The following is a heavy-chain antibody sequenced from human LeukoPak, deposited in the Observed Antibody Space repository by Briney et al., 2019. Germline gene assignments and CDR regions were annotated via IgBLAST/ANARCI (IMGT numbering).Heavy chain of an antibody. V-gene: IGHV4-31*03. D-gene: IGHD4-11*01. Sequence: SETLSLTCTVSGGSISSGGYYWSWIRQHPGKGLEWIGYIYYSGSTYYNSSLKSRVTISVDTSKNQFSLKLSSVTAADTAVYYCARSLYSNYVVHYWGQGTLVTVSS. J-gene: IGHJ4*02. CDR2: IYYSGST. CDR3: ARSLYSNYVVHY. CDR1: GGSISSGGYY.